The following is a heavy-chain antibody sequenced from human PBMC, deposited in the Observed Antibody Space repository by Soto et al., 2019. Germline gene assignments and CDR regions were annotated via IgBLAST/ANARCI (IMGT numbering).Heavy chain of an antibody. CDR1: GYTFTSYG. CDR3: ASWPSKGGDWFDP. V-gene: IGHV1-18*01. Sequence: QVQLVQSGAEVRKPGASVKVSCKASGYTFTSYGISWVRQAPGQGLEWMGWISAYNGNTNYAQKLQGRVTMTTDTSTSTAYVEPRSLRSDDTAVYYCASWPSKGGDWFDPWGQGTLVTVSS. CDR2: ISAYNGNT. D-gene: IGHD3-16*01. J-gene: IGHJ5*02.